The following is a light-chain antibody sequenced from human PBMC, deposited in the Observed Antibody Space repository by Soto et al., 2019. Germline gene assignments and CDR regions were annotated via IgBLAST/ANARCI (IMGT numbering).Light chain of an antibody. Sequence: DIQMTQSPSTLSASVGDRVTITCRASQSISSWLAWYQQKPGKAPKLLIYKASSLESGVPSRFSGSGSGTAFTLTISSLQPDDFANYYCQQSWTFGQGTKVEIK. V-gene: IGKV1-5*03. CDR1: QSISSW. CDR2: KAS. J-gene: IGKJ1*01. CDR3: QQSWT.